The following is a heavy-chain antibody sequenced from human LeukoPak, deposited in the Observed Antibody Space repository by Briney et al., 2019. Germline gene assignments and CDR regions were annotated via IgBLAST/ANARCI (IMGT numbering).Heavy chain of an antibody. CDR2: IYQSGST. Sequence: PSETLSLTCTVSGGSISSSSYYWGWIRQPPGKGLEWIGSIYQSGSTYYNPSLKSRVTISVDTSKNQFSLRLNSVTAADTAMYYCARFYYGDFNFDYWGQGTLVTVSS. CDR3: ARFYYGDFNFDY. V-gene: IGHV4-39*07. D-gene: IGHD4-17*01. CDR1: GGSISSSSYY. J-gene: IGHJ4*02.